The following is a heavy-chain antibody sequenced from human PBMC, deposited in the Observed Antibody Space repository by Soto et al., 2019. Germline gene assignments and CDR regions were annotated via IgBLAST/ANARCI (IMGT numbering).Heavy chain of an antibody. J-gene: IGHJ5*02. Sequence: SETLSLTCAVSGYSISTGFNWAWIRQPPGKGLEWIGSIYHSGSTYYNLSLKSRVTISSDTSKNQFSLKLSSVTAADTAVYYCARHRDSLYCETSSCLNWFDPWGQGTLVTVSS. D-gene: IGHD6-13*01. V-gene: IGHV4-38-2*01. CDR1: GYSISTGFN. CDR2: IYHSGST. CDR3: ARHRDSLYCETSSCLNWFDP.